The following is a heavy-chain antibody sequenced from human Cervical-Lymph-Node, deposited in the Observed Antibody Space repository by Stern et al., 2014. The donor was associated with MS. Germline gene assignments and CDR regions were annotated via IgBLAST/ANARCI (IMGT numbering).Heavy chain of an antibody. CDR3: ARKGGMVPAAIENWFDS. Sequence: QLQLQESGPGLVKPSQTLSLTCTVSGGSINSGGYFWSWIRQHPGKGLEWIGYIYHSGSTYYNPSLKSRVTISVDTSKNQFSLTLTSVTAADTAVYYCARKGGMVPAAIENWFDSWGQGTLVTVSS. CDR2: IYHSGST. J-gene: IGHJ5*01. CDR1: GGSINSGGYF. V-gene: IGHV4-31*03. D-gene: IGHD2-2*01.